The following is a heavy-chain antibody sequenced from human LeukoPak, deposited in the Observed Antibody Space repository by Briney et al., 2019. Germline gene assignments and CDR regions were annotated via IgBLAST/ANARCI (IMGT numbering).Heavy chain of an antibody. J-gene: IGHJ4*02. D-gene: IGHD5-18*01. CDR2: IYYSGDT. Sequence: SETLSLTCTVSGGSIRSDYWSWIREPPGKGLEWSGYIYYSGDTNYNPSLKSRVTISVDTSKNQFSLKLRSVTAADTAVYYCARSGYSYGLVDYWGQGTLVTVSS. CDR3: ARSGYSYGLVDY. V-gene: IGHV4-59*01. CDR1: GGSIRSDY.